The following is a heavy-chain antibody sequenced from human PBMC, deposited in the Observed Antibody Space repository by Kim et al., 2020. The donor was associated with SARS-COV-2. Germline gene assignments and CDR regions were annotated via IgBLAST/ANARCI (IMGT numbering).Heavy chain of an antibody. D-gene: IGHD5-18*01. Sequence: NPSLKSRVTISVDTSTNQFSLKLSSVTAVDTAVYYCARISYSYGAPNFDYWGQGTLVTVSS. J-gene: IGHJ4*02. V-gene: IGHV4-59*01. CDR3: ARISYSYGAPNFDY.